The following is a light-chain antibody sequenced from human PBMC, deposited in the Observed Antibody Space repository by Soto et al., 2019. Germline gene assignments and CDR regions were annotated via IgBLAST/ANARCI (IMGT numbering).Light chain of an antibody. J-gene: IGLJ1*01. V-gene: IGLV2-14*01. CDR3: SSYTSSSPF. CDR2: EVS. CDR1: SSDVGGYNY. Sequence: QSALTQPASVSGSPGQSITISCTGTSSDVGGYNYVSWYQQHPGKAPKLMIYEVSNRPSGVSSRFSGSKSGNTASLTISGLQAEDEADYYCSSYTSSSPFFGNGTKLTVL.